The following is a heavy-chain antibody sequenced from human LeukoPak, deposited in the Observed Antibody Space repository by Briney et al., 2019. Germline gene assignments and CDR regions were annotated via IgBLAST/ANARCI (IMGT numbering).Heavy chain of an antibody. CDR3: ARGRYKVFSSDYYMDV. CDR2: IYYSGST. V-gene: IGHV4-61*01. CDR1: GGSVSSGCYY. D-gene: IGHD1-14*01. Sequence: SETLSLTCTVSGGSVSSGCYYWSWIRQPPGKGLECIGYIYYSGSTNYNPSLKSRVTILVDTSKNQFSLKLSSVTAADTAVYYCARGRYKVFSSDYYMDVWGKETTVTVSS. J-gene: IGHJ6*03.